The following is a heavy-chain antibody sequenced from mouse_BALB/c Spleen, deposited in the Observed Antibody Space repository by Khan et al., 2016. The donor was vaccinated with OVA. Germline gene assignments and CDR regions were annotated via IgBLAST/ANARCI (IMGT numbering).Heavy chain of an antibody. Sequence: EVELVESGGGLVQPGGSRKLSCAASGFTFSSYGMHWVRQAPEKGLEWVAYISGDSSTIYYTDTVKGRFTISRDNPKNTLSLQMTSIMSKYTAMYYCATSYYYSYYFDYWGPGTPLTVSS. J-gene: IGHJ2*01. CDR2: ISGDSSTI. D-gene: IGHD1-1*01. CDR1: GFTFSSYG. CDR3: ATSYYYSYYFDY. V-gene: IGHV5-17*02.